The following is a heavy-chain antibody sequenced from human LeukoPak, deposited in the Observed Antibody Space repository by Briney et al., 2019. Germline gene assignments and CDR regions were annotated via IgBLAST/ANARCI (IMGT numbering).Heavy chain of an antibody. CDR1: GGSVSSGNYY. V-gene: IGHV4-61*02. Sequence: SETLSLTCTVSGGSVSSGNYYWTWIRQPAGKGLEWIVRIHTSGSTNYNPSLKSRVAMSVETSKNQLFLKLSSLTAADTAVYYCARGAMAVAGRVFDYWGQGTLVTVSS. J-gene: IGHJ4*02. D-gene: IGHD6-19*01. CDR3: ARGAMAVAGRVFDY. CDR2: IHTSGST.